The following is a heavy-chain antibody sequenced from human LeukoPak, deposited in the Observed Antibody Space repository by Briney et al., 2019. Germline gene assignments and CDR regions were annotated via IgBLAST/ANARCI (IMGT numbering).Heavy chain of an antibody. V-gene: IGHV3-7*04. CDR1: GFTFSNYC. CDR3: ARVYDVWSGYYRDY. Sequence: PGGSLRLSCAASGFTFSNYCLSWVRQAPGQGLEWVANIKQDGSERYHVDSVKGRFIVSRDNAKNSLYLHMNSLGAEDTAVYYCARVYDVWSGYYRDYWGQGTLVTVSS. CDR2: IKQDGSER. J-gene: IGHJ4*02. D-gene: IGHD3-3*01.